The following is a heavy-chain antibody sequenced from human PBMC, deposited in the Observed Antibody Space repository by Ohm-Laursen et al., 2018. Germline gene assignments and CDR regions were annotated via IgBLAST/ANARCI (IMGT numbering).Heavy chain of an antibody. CDR3: ARIESDSGGYWYFGMDV. CDR2: INPNSGGT. CDR1: GYTFTGYY. D-gene: IGHD3-22*01. Sequence: ASVKVSCKASGYTFTGYYMHWVRQAPGQGLEWMGWINPNSGGTNYAQKFQGRVTMTRDTSISTAYMELSRLRSDDTALYYCARIESDSGGYWYFGMDVWGQGTTVTVSS. V-gene: IGHV1-2*02. J-gene: IGHJ6*02.